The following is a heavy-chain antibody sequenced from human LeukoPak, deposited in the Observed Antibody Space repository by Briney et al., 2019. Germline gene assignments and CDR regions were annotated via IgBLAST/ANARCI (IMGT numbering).Heavy chain of an antibody. CDR1: GFTFSNYA. CDR3: TTGIGIAARGADAFDI. V-gene: IGHV3-15*01. D-gene: IGHD6-6*01. CDR2: IKSKTDGGTT. J-gene: IGHJ3*02. Sequence: GGSLRLSCAASGFTFSNYAMSWVRQAPGRGLEWVGCIKSKTDGGTTDYAAPVKGRFTISRDDSKNTLYLQMNSLKTEDTAVYYCTTGIGIAARGADAFDIWGQGTMVTVSS.